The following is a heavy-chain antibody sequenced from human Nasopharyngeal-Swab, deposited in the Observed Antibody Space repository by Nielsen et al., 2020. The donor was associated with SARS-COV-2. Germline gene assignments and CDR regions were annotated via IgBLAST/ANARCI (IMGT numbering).Heavy chain of an antibody. J-gene: IGHJ3*02. CDR2: IYPGDSDT. Sequence: GESLKISCQGSGYSFTSYWIGWVRQMPGKGLEWMGIIYPGDSDTRYSPSFQGQVTISADKSISTAYLQWSSLKASDTAMYYCARRRYYDGSGYYHKSAFDIWGQGTMVTVSS. V-gene: IGHV5-51*01. CDR1: GYSFTSYW. D-gene: IGHD3-22*01. CDR3: ARRRYYDGSGYYHKSAFDI.